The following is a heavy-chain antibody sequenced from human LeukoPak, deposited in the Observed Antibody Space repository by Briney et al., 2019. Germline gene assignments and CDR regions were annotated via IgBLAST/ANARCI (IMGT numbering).Heavy chain of an antibody. V-gene: IGHV1-18*01. CDR3: AEDRTGTTGADWFDP. J-gene: IGHJ5*02. D-gene: IGHD1-1*01. CDR2: ISAYNGNT. CDR1: GYTFTSYG. Sequence: ASVKVSCKASGYTFTSYGISWVRQAPGQGLEWMGWISAYNGNTNYAQKLQGRVTMTTDTSTSTAYMELRSLRSDDTAVYYCAEDRTGTTGADWFDPWGQGTLVTVSS.